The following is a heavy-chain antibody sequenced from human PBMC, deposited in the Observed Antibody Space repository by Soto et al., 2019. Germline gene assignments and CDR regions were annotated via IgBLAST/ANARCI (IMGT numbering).Heavy chain of an antibody. CDR1: GFTFSSYA. CDR3: AKDHAPRITNWKYYGMDV. Sequence: GGSLRLSCAASGFTFSSYAMSWVRQAPGKGLEWVSAISGSGGSTYYADSVKGRFTISRDNSKNTLYLQMNSLRAEDTAVYYSAKDHAPRITNWKYYGMDVWGQGTTVTVSS. D-gene: IGHD1-1*01. CDR2: ISGSGGST. J-gene: IGHJ6*02. V-gene: IGHV3-23*01.